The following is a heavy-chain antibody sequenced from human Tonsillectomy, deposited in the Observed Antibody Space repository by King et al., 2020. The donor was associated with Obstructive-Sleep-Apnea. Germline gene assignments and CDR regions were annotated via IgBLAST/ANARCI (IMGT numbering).Heavy chain of an antibody. D-gene: IGHD5-18*01. CDR2: IWYDGSNK. V-gene: IGHV3-33*06. J-gene: IGHJ6*02. Sequence: VQLVESGGGVVQPGRSLRLSCAASGFTFSSYGMHWVRQAPGKGLEWVAIIWYDGSNKYYADSVKGRFTISRDNSTNTLYLQMNSLRAEDTAVYYCAKGDTAMVTEYYYGMDVWGQGTTVTVSS. CDR3: AKGDTAMVTEYYYGMDV. CDR1: GFTFSSYG.